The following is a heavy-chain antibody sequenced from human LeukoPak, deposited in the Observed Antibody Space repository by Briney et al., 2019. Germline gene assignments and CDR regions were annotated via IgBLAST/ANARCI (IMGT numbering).Heavy chain of an antibody. CDR1: GGAISSYY. J-gene: IGHJ4*02. CDR2: IYYSGST. V-gene: IGHV4-59*12. Sequence: SETLSLTCTVSGGAISSYYWSWIRQPPGKGLEWIGYIYYSGSTNYNPSLKSRVTMSVDTSKNQFSLKLSSVTAADTAVYYCAREGTGTTRAFDYWGQGTLVTVSS. CDR3: AREGTGTTRAFDY. D-gene: IGHD1-7*01.